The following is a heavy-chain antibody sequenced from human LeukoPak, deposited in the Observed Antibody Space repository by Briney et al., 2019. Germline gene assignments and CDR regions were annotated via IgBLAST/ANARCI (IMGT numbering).Heavy chain of an antibody. CDR2: IIPIFGTA. J-gene: IGHJ6*03. CDR1: VGTFSSYA. CDR3: ARNDFWSGYGALYYYYMDV. Sequence: GASVKVSCKASVGTFSSYAISCVRQAPGQGHEWMGGIIPIFGTANYAQKFQGRVTITADKFTSTAYMELSSLRSEDTAVYYCARNDFWSGYGALYYYYMDVWGKGTTVTVSS. D-gene: IGHD3-3*01. V-gene: IGHV1-69*06.